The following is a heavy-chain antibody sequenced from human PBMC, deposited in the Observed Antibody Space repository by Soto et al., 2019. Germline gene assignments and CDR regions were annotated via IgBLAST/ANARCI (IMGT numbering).Heavy chain of an antibody. D-gene: IGHD2-8*01. CDR3: ARTMLARYYFDY. V-gene: IGHV4-31*01. J-gene: IGHJ4*02. CDR2: TYYSGST. Sequence: QVQLQESGPGLVKPSQTLSLTCTVSGGSISSGGYYWSWIRQHPGKGLEWIGYTYYSGSTYYNPSLKGVVTIPVDKSQDRFSLKLSSVTAADTAVYYCARTMLARYYFDYWGQGTLVTVSS. CDR1: GGSISSGGYY.